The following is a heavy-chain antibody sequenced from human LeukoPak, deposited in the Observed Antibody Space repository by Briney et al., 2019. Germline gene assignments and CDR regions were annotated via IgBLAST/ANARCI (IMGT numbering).Heavy chain of an antibody. CDR2: IYYSGST. Sequence: PSETLSLTCTVSGGSISSSSYQWGWIRQPPGKGLEWIGSIYYSGSTFYNPYLKSRVTVSVDTSKNQFSLKLSSVTAADTAVYYCARISIVVVPAYFDYWGQGTLFTVSS. J-gene: IGHJ4*02. V-gene: IGHV4-39*01. CDR1: GGSISSSSYQ. CDR3: ARISIVVVPAYFDY. D-gene: IGHD2-2*01.